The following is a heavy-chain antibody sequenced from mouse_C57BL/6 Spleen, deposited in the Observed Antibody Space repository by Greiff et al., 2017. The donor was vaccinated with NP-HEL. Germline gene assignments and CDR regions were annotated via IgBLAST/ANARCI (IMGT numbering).Heavy chain of an antibody. J-gene: IGHJ2*01. V-gene: IGHV1-52*01. Sequence: VQLKQPGAELVRPGSSVKLSCKASGYTFTSYWMHWVKQRPIQGLEWIGNIDPSDSETHYNQKFKDKATLTVDKSSSTAYMQLSSLTSEDSAVYYCARSPFITTVVGGDYFDYWGQGTTLTVSS. D-gene: IGHD1-1*01. CDR2: IDPSDSET. CDR3: ARSPFITTVVGGDYFDY. CDR1: GYTFTSYW.